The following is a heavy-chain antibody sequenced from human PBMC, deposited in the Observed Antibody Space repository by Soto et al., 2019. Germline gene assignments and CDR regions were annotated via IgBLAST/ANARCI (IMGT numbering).Heavy chain of an antibody. CDR1: GFTFNTYG. V-gene: IGHV3-33*01. Sequence: QIQLVESGGGVVQPGRSLRLSCAASGFTFNTYGFNWVRQATGKGLEWVAVIWYDGNTKYYADSVKGRFTISRDNLKNTLYLHMNSLTAEDTAVYYCARPLVAPVAGPYYYGMDVWGQGTTVTVSS. CDR2: IWYDGNTK. D-gene: IGHD6-19*01. J-gene: IGHJ6*02. CDR3: ARPLVAPVAGPYYYGMDV.